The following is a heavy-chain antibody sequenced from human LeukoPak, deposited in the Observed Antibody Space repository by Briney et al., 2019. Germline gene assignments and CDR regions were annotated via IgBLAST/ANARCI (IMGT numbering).Heavy chain of an antibody. CDR2: IYYSGST. Sequence: SETLSLTCTVSGGSISSSSYYWGWIRQPPGKGLEWIGSIYYSGSTYYNPSLKSRVTISVDTSQNQFSLKLSSVTAADTAVYYCARREYGTNNRFDPWGQGTLVTVSS. J-gene: IGHJ5*02. CDR1: GGSISSSSYY. D-gene: IGHD2/OR15-2a*01. V-gene: IGHV4-39*01. CDR3: ARREYGTNNRFDP.